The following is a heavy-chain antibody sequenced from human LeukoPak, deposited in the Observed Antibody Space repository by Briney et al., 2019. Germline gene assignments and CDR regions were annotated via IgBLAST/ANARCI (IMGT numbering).Heavy chain of an antibody. D-gene: IGHD3-9*01. Sequence: ASVKVSCKASAYTFTSYYTHWVRQAPGQGLEWMGRINPNSGGTNYAQKFQGRVTMTRDTSISTAYMELSRLRSDDTAVYYCASTRYDILTNYYYYGMDVWGQGTTVTVSS. CDR1: AYTFTSYY. J-gene: IGHJ6*02. CDR3: ASTRYDILTNYYYYGMDV. V-gene: IGHV1-2*06. CDR2: INPNSGGT.